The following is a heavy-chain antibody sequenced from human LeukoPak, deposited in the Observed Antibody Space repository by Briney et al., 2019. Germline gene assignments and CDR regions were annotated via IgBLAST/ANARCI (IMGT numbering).Heavy chain of an antibody. CDR3: ARDPSVDTAGY. V-gene: IGHV3-23*01. J-gene: IGHJ4*02. CDR1: GFTFSSYA. Sequence: GGSLRLSCAASGFTFSSYAMSWVRQAPGKGLEWVSAISGSGGSTYYADSVKGRFTISRDNSKNTLYLQMNGLRAEDTAVYYCARDPSVDTAGYWGQGTLVTVSS. D-gene: IGHD5-18*01. CDR2: ISGSGGST.